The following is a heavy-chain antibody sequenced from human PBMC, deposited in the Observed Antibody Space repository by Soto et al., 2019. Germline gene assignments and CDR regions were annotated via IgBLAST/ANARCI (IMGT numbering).Heavy chain of an antibody. J-gene: IGHJ4*02. Sequence: QVQLVESGGGVVQPGRSLRLYCAASGFTFSGYAMHWVRQAPGKGLEWVAVISFDGSTEYYEDSVKGRFTISRDNSKNTLYLQMNSLRPEDTAVYYCAREDVAFVRYWGQGTLVTVSS. CDR1: GFTFSGYA. D-gene: IGHD3-16*01. V-gene: IGHV3-30-3*01. CDR3: AREDVAFVRY. CDR2: ISFDGSTE.